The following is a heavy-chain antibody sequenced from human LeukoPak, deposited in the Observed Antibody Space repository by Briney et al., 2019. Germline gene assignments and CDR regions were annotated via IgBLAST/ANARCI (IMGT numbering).Heavy chain of an antibody. Sequence: ASVKVSCKASGYTFTGYYMNWVRQAPGQGLEWMGWINPNSGGTNYAQKFQGRVTMTRDTSISTAYMELSRLRSDDTAVYYCARGPPGILRFLEWTSPLDYWGQGTLVTVSS. J-gene: IGHJ4*02. CDR3: ARGPPGILRFLEWTSPLDY. V-gene: IGHV1-2*02. CDR2: INPNSGGT. CDR1: GYTFTGYY. D-gene: IGHD3-3*01.